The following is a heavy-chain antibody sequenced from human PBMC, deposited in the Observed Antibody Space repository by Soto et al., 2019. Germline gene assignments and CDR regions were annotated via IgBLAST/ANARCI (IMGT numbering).Heavy chain of an antibody. Sequence: QITLTESGPTLVTSTQTLTLTCTFSGFSLSTVGVAVGWVRQPPGKAPEWLALIYWDDDKFYSPSLKSRLSITQDTSYNHVVLIMADMDPEDTATYYCVHRLTLMSTWDYGAFDFWGQGTMVIVSS. J-gene: IGHJ3*01. V-gene: IGHV2-5*02. D-gene: IGHD4-17*01. CDR3: VHRLTLMSTWDYGAFDF. CDR2: IYWDDDK. CDR1: GFSLSTVGVA.